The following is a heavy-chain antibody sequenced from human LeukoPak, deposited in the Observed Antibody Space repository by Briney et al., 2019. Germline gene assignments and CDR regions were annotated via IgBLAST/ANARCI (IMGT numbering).Heavy chain of an antibody. CDR1: GGSISRHF. V-gene: IGHV4-59*11. D-gene: IGHD5-18*01. J-gene: IGHJ6*03. CDR2: IHYSGRT. CDR3: ARVPLQLSAMDV. Sequence: PSETLSLTCSVSGGSISRHFWSWIRQPPGKGLEWIAFIHYSGRTKYNPSLQSRVTISIDTSENNFSLRLTSVTAADTAVYYCARVPLQLSAMDVWGKGTTVTVSS.